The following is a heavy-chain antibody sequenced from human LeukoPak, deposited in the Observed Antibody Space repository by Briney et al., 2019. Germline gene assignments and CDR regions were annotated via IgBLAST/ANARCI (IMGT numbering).Heavy chain of an antibody. D-gene: IGHD3-9*01. J-gene: IGHJ6*03. CDR2: IYYTGST. CDR3: ARTTVKLRYFDWLFPNSYYMDV. CDR1: GGSISSSSYY. V-gene: IGHV4-39*07. Sequence: SETLSLTCTVSGGSISSSSYYWGWIRQPPGKGLEWIGNIYYTGSTNYNPSLKSRVTISVDTSKNQFSLKLSSVTAADTAVYYCARTTVKLRYFDWLFPNSYYMDVWGKGTTVTISS.